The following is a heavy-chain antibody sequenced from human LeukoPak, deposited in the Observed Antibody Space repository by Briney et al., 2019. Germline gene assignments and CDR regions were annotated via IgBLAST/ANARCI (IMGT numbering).Heavy chain of an antibody. CDR2: VYYSGST. J-gene: IGHJ5*02. D-gene: IGHD5-12*01. CDR3: ARTGRRGWLRRSWFDP. Sequence: PLETLSLTCTVSGGSISSSNYYWGWIRQPPGEGLEWIGNVYYSGSTYYNPSLKSRVTISVDTSKNQFSLKLSSVTAADTAVYYCARTGRRGWLRRSWFDPWGQGTLVTVSS. V-gene: IGHV4-39*01. CDR1: GGSISSSNYY.